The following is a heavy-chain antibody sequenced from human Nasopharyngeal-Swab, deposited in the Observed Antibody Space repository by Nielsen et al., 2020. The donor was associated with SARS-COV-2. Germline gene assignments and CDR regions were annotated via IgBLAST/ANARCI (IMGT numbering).Heavy chain of an antibody. D-gene: IGHD5-18*01. Sequence: ASVKVSCKASGYTFTGYYMHWVRQAPGQGLEWMGRINPNSGGTNYAQKFQGRVTMTRDTSISTAYMELGRLRSDDTAVYYCARDYDVDTAMVDYYYGMDVWGQGTTVTVSS. CDR1: GYTFTGYY. CDR3: ARDYDVDTAMVDYYYGMDV. J-gene: IGHJ6*02. CDR2: INPNSGGT. V-gene: IGHV1-2*06.